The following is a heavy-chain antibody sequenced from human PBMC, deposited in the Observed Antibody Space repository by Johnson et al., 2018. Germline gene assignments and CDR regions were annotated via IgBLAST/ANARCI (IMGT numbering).Heavy chain of an antibody. CDR3: AKQGYSNYWFVQH. Sequence: VELGEAGGGLVEPGGSLRLSCAASGFTFSYYAMNWVRQAPGKGLEWSSGISGSGGSTYYADSMKGRFTIARDNSKNTLYLQVSRLRGEDTAFYYGAKQGYSNYWFVQHWGQGTLVTVSA. V-gene: IGHV3-23*04. J-gene: IGHJ1*01. CDR2: ISGSGGST. CDR1: GFTFSYYA. D-gene: IGHD4-11*01.